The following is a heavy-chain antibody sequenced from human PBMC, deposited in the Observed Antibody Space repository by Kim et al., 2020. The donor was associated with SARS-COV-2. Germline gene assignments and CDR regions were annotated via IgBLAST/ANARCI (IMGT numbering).Heavy chain of an antibody. V-gene: IGHV4-59*08. J-gene: IGHJ6*02. CDR1: GGSITGYY. CDR2: VYYTVST. CDR3: ARQGDYYYYGVDV. Sequence: SETLSLTCSVSGGSITGYYWTWVRQPPGEGLEWMGYVYYTVSTAYNPSLKSRVIMSVDTSKNQPSLNLTSVTAADTALYFCARQGDYYYYGVDVWGQGTTVTVS.